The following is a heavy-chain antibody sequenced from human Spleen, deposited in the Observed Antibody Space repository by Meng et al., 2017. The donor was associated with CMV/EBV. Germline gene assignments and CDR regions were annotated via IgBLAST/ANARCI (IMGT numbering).Heavy chain of an antibody. D-gene: IGHD1-26*01. CDR3: ASLGIRDGMDV. V-gene: IGHV1-8*02. J-gene: IGHJ6*02. CDR1: GGTFSSYA. CDR2: MNPNSGNT. Sequence: ASVKVSCKASGGTFSSYAISWVRQATGQGLEWMGWMNPNSGNTGYAQKFQGRVTMTRNTSISTAYMELSSLRSEDTAVYYCASLGIRDGMDVWGQGTTVTVSS.